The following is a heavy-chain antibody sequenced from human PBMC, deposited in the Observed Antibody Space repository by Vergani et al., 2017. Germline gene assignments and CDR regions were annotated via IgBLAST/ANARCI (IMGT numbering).Heavy chain of an antibody. Sequence: EVQLVQSGAEVKKPGESLKISCKGSGYSFTSYWIGWVRQMPGKGLEWMGIIYPGDSDTRYSPSFQGQVPISADKSISTAYLQWSSLKASDTAMYYCXRLETRGGSYFQDGIWDYWGQGTRVTVSS. CDR1: GYSFTSYW. CDR2: IYPGDSDT. J-gene: IGHJ4*02. D-gene: IGHD1-26*01. V-gene: IGHV5-51*03. CDR3: XRLETRGGSYFQDGIWDY.